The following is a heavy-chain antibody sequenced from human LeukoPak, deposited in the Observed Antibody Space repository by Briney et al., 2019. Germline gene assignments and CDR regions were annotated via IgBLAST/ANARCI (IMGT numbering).Heavy chain of an antibody. CDR3: ARALVVVVAATRYYYYGMDV. J-gene: IGHJ6*02. CDR2: IWYDGSNK. V-gene: IGHV3-33*08. D-gene: IGHD2-15*01. CDR1: GFIFTTYW. Sequence: GGSLRLSCAASGFIFTTYWMTWVRQAPGKGLEWVAVIWYDGSNKYYADSVKGRFTISRDNSKNTLYLQMNSLRAEDTAVYYCARALVVVVAATRYYYYGMDVWGQGTTVTVSS.